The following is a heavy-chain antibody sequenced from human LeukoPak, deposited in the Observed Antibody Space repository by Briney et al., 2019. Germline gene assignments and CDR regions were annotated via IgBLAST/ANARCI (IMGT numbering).Heavy chain of an antibody. J-gene: IGHJ6*02. Sequence: PGGSLRLSCTASGFTFSSYAMHWVRQAPGKGLEWVAVISYDGSNKYYADSVKGRFTISRDNSKNTLYLQMNSLRAEDTAVYYCARDVSEVYYYYYYGMDVWGQGTTVTVSS. D-gene: IGHD3-3*02. V-gene: IGHV3-30*04. CDR1: GFTFSSYA. CDR3: ARDVSEVYYYYYYGMDV. CDR2: ISYDGSNK.